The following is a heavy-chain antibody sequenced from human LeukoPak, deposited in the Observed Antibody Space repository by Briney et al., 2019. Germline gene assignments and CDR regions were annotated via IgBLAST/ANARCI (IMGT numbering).Heavy chain of an antibody. CDR2: IYYSGST. Sequence: PSETLSLTCTVSGGSISSHCWSWIRQPPGKGLEWIGYIYYSGSTNYNPSLKSRVTISVDTSKNQFSLKLSSVTAADTAVYYCARRRLYYYMDVWGKGTTVTVSS. CDR1: GGSISSHC. CDR3: ARRRLYYYMDV. J-gene: IGHJ6*03. V-gene: IGHV4-59*11.